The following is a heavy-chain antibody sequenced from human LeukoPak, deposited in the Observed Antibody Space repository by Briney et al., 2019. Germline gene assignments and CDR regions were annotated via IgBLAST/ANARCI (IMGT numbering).Heavy chain of an antibody. CDR2: INHSGRT. J-gene: IGHJ2*01. CDR3: ARVLEGSSGQHWYLDL. D-gene: IGHD6-19*01. V-gene: IGHV4-34*01. CDR1: GGSFSGYY. Sequence: SETLSLTCAVYGGSFSGYYWSWIRQPPGKGLEWIGEINHSGRTNYNPSLKSRVTISVDTSKKQFSLKLSSVTAADTAVYYCARVLEGSSGQHWYLDLWGRGTLVTVSS.